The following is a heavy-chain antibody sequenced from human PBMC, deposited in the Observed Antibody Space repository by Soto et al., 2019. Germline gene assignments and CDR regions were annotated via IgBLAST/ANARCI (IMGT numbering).Heavy chain of an antibody. CDR1: GVSISSTSYN. CDR2: LDYSGTA. CDR3: ARDRSTYGGGGTGEVKENWFDP. J-gene: IGHJ5*02. D-gene: IGHD2-8*01. V-gene: IGHV4-39*07. Sequence: PSETLSLTCNVSGVSISSTSYNWGWIRQPPGKGLEWIGTLDYSGTAHYNPSLKSRINISADPSKNQVSLKLNSVTTADTAVYYCARDRSTYGGGGTGEVKENWFDPWGPGTLVTVSS.